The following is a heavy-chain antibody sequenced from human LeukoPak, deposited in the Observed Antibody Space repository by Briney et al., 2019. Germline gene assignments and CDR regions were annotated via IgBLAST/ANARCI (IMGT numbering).Heavy chain of an antibody. CDR1: GYTFTGYY. CDR2: IIPILGIA. J-gene: IGHJ6*02. CDR3: ARVEDTYYYYGMDV. D-gene: IGHD5-18*01. V-gene: IGHV1-69*04. Sequence: ASVKVSCKASGYTFTGYYMHWVRQAPGQGLEWMGRIIPILGIANYAQKFQGRVTITADKSTSTAYMELSSLRSEDTAVYYCARVEDTYYYYGMDVWGQGTTVTVSS.